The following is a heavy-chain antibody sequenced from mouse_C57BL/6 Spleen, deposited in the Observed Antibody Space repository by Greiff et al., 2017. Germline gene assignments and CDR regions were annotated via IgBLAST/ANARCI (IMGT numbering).Heavy chain of an antibody. J-gene: IGHJ4*01. CDR2: IWTGGGT. CDR1: GFSLTSYA. Sequence: VQLQQSGPGLVAPSQSLSITCTVSGFSLTSYAISWVRQPPGKGLEWLGVIWTGGGTNYNSALKSRLSISKDNSKSQVFLKMNSLQTDDTARYYCARRPIYYGYAMDYWGQGTSVTVSS. D-gene: IGHD2-1*01. CDR3: ARRPIYYGYAMDY. V-gene: IGHV2-9-1*01.